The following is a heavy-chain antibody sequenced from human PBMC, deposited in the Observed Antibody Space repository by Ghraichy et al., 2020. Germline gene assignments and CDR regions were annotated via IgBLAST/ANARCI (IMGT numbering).Heavy chain of an antibody. J-gene: IGHJ4*02. CDR3: ARHNWGSGVFDY. Sequence: SQTLSLTCTVSGGSISSSSYYWGWIRQPPGKGLEWIGSIYYSGSTYYNPSLKSRVTISVDTSKNQFSLKLSSVTAADTAVYYCARHNWGSGVFDYWGQGTLVTVSS. D-gene: IGHD7-27*01. CDR1: GGSISSSSYY. V-gene: IGHV4-39*01. CDR2: IYYSGST.